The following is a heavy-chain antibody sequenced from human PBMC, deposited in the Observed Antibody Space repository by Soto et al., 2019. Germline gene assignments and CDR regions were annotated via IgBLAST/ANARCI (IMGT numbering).Heavy chain of an antibody. J-gene: IGHJ6*02. CDR2: INPNSGGT. V-gene: IGHV1-2*04. CDR1: GYTFTGYY. Sequence: ASVKVSCKASGYTFTGYYMHWVRQAPGQGLEWMGWINPNSGGTNYAQKFQGWVTMTRDTSISTAYMELSRLRSDDTAVYYCARVVAAADFYGMDVWGQGTTVTVSS. CDR3: ARVVAAADFYGMDV. D-gene: IGHD6-13*01.